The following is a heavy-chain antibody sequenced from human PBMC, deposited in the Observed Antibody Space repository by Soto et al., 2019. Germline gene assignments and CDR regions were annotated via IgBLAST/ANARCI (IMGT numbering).Heavy chain of an antibody. J-gene: IGHJ4*02. Sequence: QVQLVQSGAEVKKPGSSVKVSCKASGGTFSSYAISWVRQAPGQGLEWMGGIIPIFGTANYAQKFQGRVTITADESTSTADTELSSLRSEDRAVYYCATGGSVVVTANFDYWGQRTLVTVSS. V-gene: IGHV1-69*12. D-gene: IGHD2-21*02. CDR1: GGTFSSYA. CDR3: ATGGSVVVTANFDY. CDR2: IIPIFGTA.